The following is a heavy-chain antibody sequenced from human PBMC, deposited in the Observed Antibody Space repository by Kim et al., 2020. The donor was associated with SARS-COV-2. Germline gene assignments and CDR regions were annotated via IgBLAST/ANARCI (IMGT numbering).Heavy chain of an antibody. J-gene: IGHJ4*02. V-gene: IGHV3-30*03. Sequence: NQHDGVSVKGRFTISRDNPKNTISLDMNTLRPDDTAVYYCAREASAGFDYWGQGALVTVSS. CDR3: AREASAGFDY. D-gene: IGHD6-13*01. CDR2: NQ.